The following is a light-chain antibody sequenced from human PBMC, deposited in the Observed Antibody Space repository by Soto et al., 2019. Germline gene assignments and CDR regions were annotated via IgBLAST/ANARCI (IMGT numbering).Light chain of an antibody. J-gene: IGKJ1*01. CDR3: QQFYTTPWT. CDR1: QSVLYSSTNKNY. CDR2: WAS. Sequence: DIVMTQSPDSLAVSLGERATINCKSSQSVLYSSTNKNYLAWYQQKTGQPPKLLIYWASTRESGVPDRFSGSGSGTDFTLTITSLQAEDVAVYSCQQFYTTPWTFGQGTKVEIQ. V-gene: IGKV4-1*01.